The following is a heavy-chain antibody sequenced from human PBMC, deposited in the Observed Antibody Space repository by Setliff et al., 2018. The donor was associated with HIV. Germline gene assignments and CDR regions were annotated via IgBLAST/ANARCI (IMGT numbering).Heavy chain of an antibody. CDR3: AAPRGMSTILVY. Sequence: PPETLSLTCAVSRYFISGGYYWDWIRQPPGKGLEWIGSIYHSGSTYYNPSLKSRVTMSLDTSKKQFSLKLTSVTAADTATYYCAAPRGMSTILVYWGQGSLVTVSS. J-gene: IGHJ4*02. D-gene: IGHD3-9*01. V-gene: IGHV4-38-2*01. CDR2: IYHSGST. CDR1: RYFISGGYY.